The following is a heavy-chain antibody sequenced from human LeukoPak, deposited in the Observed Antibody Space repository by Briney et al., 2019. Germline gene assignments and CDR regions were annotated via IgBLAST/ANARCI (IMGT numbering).Heavy chain of an antibody. J-gene: IGHJ4*02. CDR1: GFTFSTYS. V-gene: IGHV3-21*04. D-gene: IGHD6-19*01. CDR3: AKQGENSGWGSFDH. Sequence: KPGGPLRLSCAASGFTFSTYSMNWVRQAPGKGLEWVSSISNSGGYIYYADSVKGRFTISRDDSKNTHYLQMDSLRVEDTAIYYCAKQGENSGWGSFDHWGQGILVTVSS. CDR2: ISNSGGYI.